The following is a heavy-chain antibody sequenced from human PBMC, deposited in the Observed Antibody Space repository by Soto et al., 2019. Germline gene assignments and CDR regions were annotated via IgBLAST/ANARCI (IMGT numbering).Heavy chain of an antibody. V-gene: IGHV3-30-3*01. Sequence: GGSLRLSCAASVFTFSSYAMHWVRQAPGKGLEWVAVISYDGSNKYYADSVKGRFTISRDNSKNTLYLQMNSLRAEDTAVYYCARQDSSGYYYFDYWGQGTLVTVSS. J-gene: IGHJ4*02. CDR3: ARQDSSGYYYFDY. D-gene: IGHD3-22*01. CDR1: VFTFSSYA. CDR2: ISYDGSNK.